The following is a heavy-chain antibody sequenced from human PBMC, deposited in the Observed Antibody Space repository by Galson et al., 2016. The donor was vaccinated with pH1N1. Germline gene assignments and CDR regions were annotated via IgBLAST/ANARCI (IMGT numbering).Heavy chain of an antibody. CDR2: TYYRSEWYH. CDR3: ARAPVAAAGDWFDP. J-gene: IGHJ5*02. CDR1: GDSVSSNSVA. Sequence: CAISGDSVSSNSVAWNWIRQSPSRGLEWLGRTYYRSEWYHDYAVSVRSRITINPDTSKNHFSLRLTSVTPEDTAVYYCARAPVAAAGDWFDPRGQGTQVTVSS. D-gene: IGHD6-13*01. V-gene: IGHV6-1*01.